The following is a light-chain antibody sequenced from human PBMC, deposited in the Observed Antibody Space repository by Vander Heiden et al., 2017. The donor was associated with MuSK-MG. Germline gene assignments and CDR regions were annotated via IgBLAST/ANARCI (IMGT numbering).Light chain of an antibody. CDR1: QSLLHSNGYNY. V-gene: IGKV2-28*01. Sequence: SPLSLPVTPGEPASISCRSSQSLLHSNGYNYLDWYLQKPGQSPQLLIYLGSNRASGVPDRFSGSGSGTDFTLKISRGEAEDVGVYYCMQSLQNPISTFGQGTKLEIK. CDR2: LGS. J-gene: IGKJ2*01. CDR3: MQSLQNPIST.